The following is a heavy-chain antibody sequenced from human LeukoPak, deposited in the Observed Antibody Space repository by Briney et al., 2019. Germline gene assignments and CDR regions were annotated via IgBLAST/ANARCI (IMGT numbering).Heavy chain of an antibody. J-gene: IGHJ4*02. D-gene: IGHD2-2*01. V-gene: IGHV3-21*01. CDR2: ISSSSYI. CDR3: ARDQCSTSCSDFDY. Sequence: PGGSLRLSCAVSGFTFSSYSMNWVRQAPGKGLEWVSSISSSSYIYYADSVKGRFTISRDNAKNSLYLQMNSLRAEDTAVYYCARDQCSTSCSDFDYWGQGTLVTVSS. CDR1: GFTFSSYS.